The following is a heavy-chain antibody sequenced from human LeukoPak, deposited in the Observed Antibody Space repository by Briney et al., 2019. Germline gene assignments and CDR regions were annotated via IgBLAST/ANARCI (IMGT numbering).Heavy chain of an antibody. CDR2: INPNSGGT. J-gene: IGHJ6*02. CDR3: ARAGDNGTTYYYGMDV. CDR1: GYTFTGYY. D-gene: IGHD1-1*01. V-gene: IGHV1-2*04. Sequence: ASVKVSCKASGYTFTGYYMHWVRQAPGQGLEWMGWINPNSGGTNYAQKFQGWVTMTRDTSISTAYMELSRLRSDDTAVYYCARAGDNGTTYYYGMDVWGQGTTVTVSS.